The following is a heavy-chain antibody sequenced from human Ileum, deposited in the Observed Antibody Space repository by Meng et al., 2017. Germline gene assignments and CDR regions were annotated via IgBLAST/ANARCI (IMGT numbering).Heavy chain of an antibody. CDR1: GFTFSSDW. J-gene: IGHJ3*02. CDR3: ARDPGYGAFDI. Sequence: GESLKISCAASGFTFSSDWMSWVRQAPGKGLELVANMNQDGGVKNYVDSVKGRFIISRDNAKNSPYLQMNSLRVEDTAVYYCARDPGYGAFDIWGQGTVVTVSS. V-gene: IGHV3-7*01. CDR2: MNQDGGVK. D-gene: IGHD5-18*01.